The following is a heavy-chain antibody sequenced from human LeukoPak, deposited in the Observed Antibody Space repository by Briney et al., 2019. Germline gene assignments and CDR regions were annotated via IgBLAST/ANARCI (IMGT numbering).Heavy chain of an antibody. CDR2: TIPIFGTA. CDR1: GGTFSSNT. CDR3: ARVWCSGGSCYSSRGAFDI. V-gene: IGHV1-69*13. J-gene: IGHJ3*02. Sequence: ASVKVSCKASGGTFSSNTISWVRQAPGQGLECMGGTIPIFGTANYAQKFQGRVTITADESTSTAYVELSSLRYEDTAVYYCARVWCSGGSCYSSRGAFDIWGQGTMVTVSS. D-gene: IGHD2-15*01.